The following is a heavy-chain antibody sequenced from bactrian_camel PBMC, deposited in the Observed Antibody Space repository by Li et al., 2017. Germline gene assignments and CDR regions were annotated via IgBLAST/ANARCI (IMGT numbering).Heavy chain of an antibody. J-gene: IGHJ4*01. V-gene: IGHV3S63*01. CDR1: AYTPANVR. Sequence: HVQLVESGGGSVQAGGSLRLSCAFDAYTPANVRMAWFRQAPGKEREGVARIYTGSGNTYYADSVKGRFAISQDNAKNTVYLQMNSLKPEDSAMYYCGATKVRPFYESSWLADSDYLHWGQGTQVTVS. CDR3: GATKVRPFYESSWLADSDYLH. CDR2: IYTGSGNT. D-gene: IGHD5*01.